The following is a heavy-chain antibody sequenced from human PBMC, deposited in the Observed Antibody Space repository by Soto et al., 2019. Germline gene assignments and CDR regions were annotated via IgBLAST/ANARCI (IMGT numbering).Heavy chain of an antibody. D-gene: IGHD2-2*01. CDR3: ARDWGRGYCSSTSCYWGATYYYYYGMDV. J-gene: IGHJ6*02. CDR1: GGSFSGYY. V-gene: IGHV4-34*01. CDR2: INHSGST. Sequence: SETLSLTCAVYGGSFSGYYWSWIRQPSGKGLEWIGEINHSGSTNYNPSLKSRVTISVDTSKNQFSLKLSSVTAADTAVYYCARDWGRGYCSSTSCYWGATYYYYYGMDVWGQGTTVTVSS.